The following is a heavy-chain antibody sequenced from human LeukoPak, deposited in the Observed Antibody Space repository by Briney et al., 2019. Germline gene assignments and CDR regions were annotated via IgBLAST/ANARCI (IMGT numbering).Heavy chain of an antibody. Sequence: SETLSLTCAVYGGSFSGYCWSWIRQPPGKGLEWIGEINHSGSTNYNPSLKSRVTISVDTSKNQFSLKLSSVTAADTAVYYCARGGPHIAARHRFYYYYYMDVWGKGTTVTVSS. CDR2: INHSGST. V-gene: IGHV4-34*01. CDR1: GGSFSGYC. D-gene: IGHD6-6*01. J-gene: IGHJ6*03. CDR3: ARGGPHIAARHRFYYYYYMDV.